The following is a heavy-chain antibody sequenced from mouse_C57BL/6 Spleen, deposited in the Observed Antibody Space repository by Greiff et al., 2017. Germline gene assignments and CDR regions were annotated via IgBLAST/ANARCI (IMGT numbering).Heavy chain of an antibody. CDR2: IWRGGST. V-gene: IGHV2-5*01. CDR3: AKNPYDYDRVYYAMDY. Sequence: QVQLKQSGPGLVQPSQSLSITCTVSGFSLTSYGVHWVRQSPGKGLEWLGVIWRGGSTDYNAAFMSRLSITKDNSKSQVFFKMNSLQADDTAIYYCAKNPYDYDRVYYAMDYWGQGTSVTVSS. D-gene: IGHD2-4*01. CDR1: GFSLTSYG. J-gene: IGHJ4*01.